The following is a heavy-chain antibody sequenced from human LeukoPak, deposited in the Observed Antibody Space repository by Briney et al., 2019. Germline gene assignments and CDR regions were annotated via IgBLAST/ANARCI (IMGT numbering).Heavy chain of an antibody. CDR3: ARSPDGFDY. Sequence: GGSLRLSCAASGFSVTSYWMSWVRQAPGKGLEWVANIKPDGSEKYFVDSVKGRFTISRDNTKNSLYLLMNSLRVEDTAVYYCARSPDGFDYWGQGTLVTVSS. CDR2: IKPDGSEK. J-gene: IGHJ4*02. V-gene: IGHV3-7*01. CDR1: GFSVTSYW.